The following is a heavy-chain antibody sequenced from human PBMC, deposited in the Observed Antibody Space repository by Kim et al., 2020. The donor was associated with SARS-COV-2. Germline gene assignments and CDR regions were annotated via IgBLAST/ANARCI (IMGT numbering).Heavy chain of an antibody. CDR1: GFNFNIYA. CDR3: AKGPNEVNTASSFDI. V-gene: IGHV3-23*01. J-gene: IGHJ3*02. CDR2: ISGSGGSI. Sequence: GGSLRLSCAASGFNFNIYAMSWVRQAPGKGLEWVSTISGSGGSIHYAASVKGRFTISRDNSKNSVYLQMKSLRAEDTAVYYCAKGPNEVNTASSFDIWG. D-gene: IGHD5-18*01.